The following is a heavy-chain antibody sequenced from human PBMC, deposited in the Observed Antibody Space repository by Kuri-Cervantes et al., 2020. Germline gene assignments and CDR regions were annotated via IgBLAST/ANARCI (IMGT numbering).Heavy chain of an antibody. CDR2: ISYDGSNK. CDR1: GFTFSSHA. Sequence: GESLKISCAASGFTFSSHAMHWVRQAPGKGLEWVAVISYDGSNKYYADSVKGRFTISRDNSKNTLYLQMNSLGAEDTAVYYCARDHYSSSWYLDDYYYYGMDVWGQGTTVTVSS. V-gene: IGHV3-30-3*01. J-gene: IGHJ6*02. D-gene: IGHD6-13*01. CDR3: ARDHYSSSWYLDDYYYYGMDV.